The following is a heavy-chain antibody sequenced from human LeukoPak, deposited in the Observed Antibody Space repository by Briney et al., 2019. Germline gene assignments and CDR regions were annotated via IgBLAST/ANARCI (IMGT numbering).Heavy chain of an antibody. V-gene: IGHV4-4*07. D-gene: IGHD3-9*01. Sequence: PSETLSLTCTVSGGSISSYYWTWIRQPAGKGLEWIGRIYTSGSTNYNPSLKSRVTMSLDTSKNQFSLKLTSVTAADTAVYYCARDVDSPGYFDPWGRGTLVTVSS. CDR1: GGSISSYY. J-gene: IGHJ2*01. CDR2: IYTSGST. CDR3: ARDVDSPGYFDP.